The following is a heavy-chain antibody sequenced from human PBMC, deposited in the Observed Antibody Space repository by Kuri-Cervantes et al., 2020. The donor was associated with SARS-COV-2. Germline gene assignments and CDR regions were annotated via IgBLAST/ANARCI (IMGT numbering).Heavy chain of an antibody. J-gene: IGHJ3*02. CDR3: ARDRINDFDI. CDR2: ISSSRNYI. CDR1: GFTFSSYS. Sequence: GGSLRLSCAASGFTFSSYSMNWVRQAPGKGLEWVSSISSSRNYIYCADSVRGRFTISRDNAKNSLYLQMNSLRAEDTAVYYCARDRINDFDIWGQGTMVTVSS. D-gene: IGHD2-15*01. V-gene: IGHV3-21*01.